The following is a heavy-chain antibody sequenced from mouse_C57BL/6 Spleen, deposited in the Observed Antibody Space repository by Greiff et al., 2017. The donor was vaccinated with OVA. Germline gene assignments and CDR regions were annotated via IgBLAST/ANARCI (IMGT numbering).Heavy chain of an antibody. CDR1: GYAFTNYL. CDR2: IKPGSGGT. CDR3: ARKDYSNYVEYLDV. V-gene: IGHV1-54*01. J-gene: IGHJ1*03. Sequence: VQLQQSGAELVRPGTSVKVSCKASGYAFTNYLIEWVKQRPGQGLEWIGEIKPGSGGTNYNEKFKGKATLTADKSSSTAYMQLSSLTSEDSAVYFCARKDYSNYVEYLDVWGTGTTVTVSS. D-gene: IGHD2-5*01.